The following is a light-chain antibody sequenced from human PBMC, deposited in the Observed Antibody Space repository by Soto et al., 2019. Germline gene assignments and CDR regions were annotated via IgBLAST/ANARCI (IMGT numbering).Light chain of an antibody. CDR2: RSD. J-gene: IGLJ2*01. CDR1: TSNIGSNH. CDR3: SARDESLNGVV. Sequence: QSVLTQPPSSSGTPGQRVTISCSGSTSNIGSNHVYWYQQFPGAAPKLLMYRSDQRPTGVPDRFSGSKSGTSASLAISGLRSDDEADYYCSARDESLNGVVFGGGTKLTVL. V-gene: IGLV1-47*01.